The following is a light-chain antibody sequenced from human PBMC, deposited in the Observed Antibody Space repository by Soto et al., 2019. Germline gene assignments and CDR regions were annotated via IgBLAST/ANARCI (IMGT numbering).Light chain of an antibody. Sequence: DIQMTQSPSTLSASVGDRVTITCRASQSISGWLAWYQQKPGEAPKLLIYDASALPRGVPSRFSGSGSGTKFTPTIASLQPDDFATYYCQQYETFSGTFGPGTKVDI. CDR2: DAS. V-gene: IGKV1-5*01. CDR1: QSISGW. J-gene: IGKJ1*01. CDR3: QQYETFSGT.